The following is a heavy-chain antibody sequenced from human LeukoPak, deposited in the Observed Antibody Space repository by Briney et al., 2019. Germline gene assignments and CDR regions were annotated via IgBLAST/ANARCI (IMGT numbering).Heavy chain of an antibody. CDR1: GFTFSSYS. D-gene: IGHD2-15*01. Sequence: GGSLRLSCAASGFTFSSYSMNWVRQAPGKGLEWVSYISSSSSTIYYADSVKGRFTISRDNSKNTLYLQMNSLRAEDTAVYYCARDLRRVVVAARSYYYYGMDVWGQGTTVTVSS. CDR2: ISSSSSTI. J-gene: IGHJ6*02. CDR3: ARDLRRVVVAARSYYYYGMDV. V-gene: IGHV3-48*01.